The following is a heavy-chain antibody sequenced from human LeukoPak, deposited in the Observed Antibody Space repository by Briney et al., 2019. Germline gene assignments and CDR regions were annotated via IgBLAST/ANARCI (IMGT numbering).Heavy chain of an antibody. CDR2: MNPTNGNT. Sequence: ASVKVSCKASGYTFTSYDINWVRQATGQGLEWMGWMNPTNGNTGYTEKFQGRLTMTRNTSISTAYMELSSLRSEDTAVYYCASPLYFFYYGVDVWGQGTTVTVSS. J-gene: IGHJ6*02. CDR1: GYTFTSYD. CDR3: ASPLYFFYYGVDV. V-gene: IGHV1-8*01.